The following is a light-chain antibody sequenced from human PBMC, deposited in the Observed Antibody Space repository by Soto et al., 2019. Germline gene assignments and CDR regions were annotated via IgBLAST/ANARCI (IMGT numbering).Light chain of an antibody. CDR2: END. Sequence: QSVLTQPPSVSAAPGQKVTISCSGSNSNIGHNSVSWYQQLPGTAPKLLISENDKRPSGIPDRFSGSKSGTSATLGITGLQTGDEADYYCGTWDNSLSSGVFGGGTKVTAL. CDR1: NSNIGHNS. CDR3: GTWDNSLSSGV. V-gene: IGLV1-51*01. J-gene: IGLJ3*02.